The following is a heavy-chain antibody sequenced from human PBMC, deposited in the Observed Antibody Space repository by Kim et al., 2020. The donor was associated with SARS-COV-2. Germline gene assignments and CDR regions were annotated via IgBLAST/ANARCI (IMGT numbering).Heavy chain of an antibody. CDR2: IYYSGST. J-gene: IGHJ3*02. V-gene: IGHV4-59*13. CDR1: GGSISSYY. D-gene: IGHD3-22*01. CDR3: AREGYYDSSGYSADAFDI. Sequence: SETLSLTCTVSGGSISSYYWSWIRQPPGKGLEWIGYIYYSGSTNYNPSLKSRVTISVDTSKNQFSLKLSSVTAADTAVYYCAREGYYDSSGYSADAFDIWGQGTMVTVSS.